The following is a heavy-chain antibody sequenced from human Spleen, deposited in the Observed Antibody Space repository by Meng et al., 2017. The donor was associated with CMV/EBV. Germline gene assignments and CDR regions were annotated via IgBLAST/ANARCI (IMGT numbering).Heavy chain of an antibody. D-gene: IGHD6-13*01. V-gene: IGHV1-18*01. CDR2: ISAYNGNT. Sequence: KDSGYTFTSYGMSWLRQAPGRGLEWMGWISAYNGNTIYEQKVQGRVTMTTDASTNTAYLELRSLRSDDTAVYYCARDQQLIPAEYFQHWGPGTLVTVSS. CDR3: ARDQQLIPAEYFQH. J-gene: IGHJ1*01. CDR1: GYTFTSYG.